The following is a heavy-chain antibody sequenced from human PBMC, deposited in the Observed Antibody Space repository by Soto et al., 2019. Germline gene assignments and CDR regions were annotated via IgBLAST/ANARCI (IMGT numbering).Heavy chain of an antibody. J-gene: IGHJ5*02. CDR2: TSYDGSDK. Sequence: QVQLVESGGGVVQPGTSLRVSCVGSGFTFRSYVIHWVRQAPGKGLEWVALTSYDGSDKYYDDSVRGRFTISRDNSNNTLFLHMNSLRVEDTAVYYCARDMNWLDPWGQGSLVTVAS. CDR1: GFTFRSYV. V-gene: IGHV3-30*19. CDR3: ARDMNWLDP.